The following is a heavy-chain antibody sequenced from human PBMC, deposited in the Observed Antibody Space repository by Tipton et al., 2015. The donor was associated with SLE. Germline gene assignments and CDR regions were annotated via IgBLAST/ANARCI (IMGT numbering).Heavy chain of an antibody. J-gene: IGHJ6*03. CDR2: VYHSGSSYYNPSSGTT. Sequence: TLSLTCSVSGGSIRSHYWSWIRQAPGKGLECIGDVYHSGSSYYNPSSGTTNYNPSLESRVTISLDTSKNQISLNLSSVTAADAAMYYCARADVHYFYYYYMDVWGRGTTVTVSS. D-gene: IGHD2/OR15-2a*01. CDR1: GGSIRSHY. CDR3: ARADVHYFYYYYMDV. V-gene: IGHV4-59*11.